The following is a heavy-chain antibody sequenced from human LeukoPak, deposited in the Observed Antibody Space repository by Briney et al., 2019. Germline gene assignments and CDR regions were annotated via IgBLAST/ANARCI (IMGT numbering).Heavy chain of an antibody. V-gene: IGHV3-7*04. J-gene: IGHJ5*02. CDR1: GFTFSSYW. CDR3: ARVRCCEGSGLIYFHP. D-gene: IGHD6-19*01. CDR2: VKGDESEK. Sequence: GGSLRLSCAASGFTFSSYWMTWVRQAPGKGREWVTNVKGDESEKNYVASVKGRFTISRDNAKRALYLQMNSLRVEDTAVYYCARVRCCEGSGLIYFHPLGQGTLLTVS.